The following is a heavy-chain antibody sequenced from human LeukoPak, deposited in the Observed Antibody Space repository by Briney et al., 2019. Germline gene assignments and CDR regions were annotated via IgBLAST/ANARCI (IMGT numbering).Heavy chain of an antibody. J-gene: IGHJ4*02. CDR2: IYSGGDT. V-gene: IGHV3-53*01. Sequence: PGGSLRLSCAASGFTVSSSHMTWVRKAVGKGLEWVSFIYSGGDTSYADSVKGRFTISRDNSKNTLYLQMNSPRAEDAAVYYCARVYNYVFDYWGQGTLVTVSS. D-gene: IGHD3-10*02. CDR3: ARVYNYVFDY. CDR1: GFTVSSSH.